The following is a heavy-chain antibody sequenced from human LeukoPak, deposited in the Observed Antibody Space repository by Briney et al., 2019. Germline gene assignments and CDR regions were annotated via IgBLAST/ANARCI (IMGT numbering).Heavy chain of an antibody. CDR3: ARGRLVTRYFDY. Sequence: QPGGSLRLSCAASGFSFSNYWMIWVRQAPGKGLQWVANIKGDGSEKYYVDSVEGRFTISRDNAKNSLYLQMNSLRAEDTAVYFCARGRLVTRYFDYWGQGTLVTVSS. J-gene: IGHJ4*02. CDR2: IKGDGSEK. V-gene: IGHV3-7*04. CDR1: GFSFSNYW.